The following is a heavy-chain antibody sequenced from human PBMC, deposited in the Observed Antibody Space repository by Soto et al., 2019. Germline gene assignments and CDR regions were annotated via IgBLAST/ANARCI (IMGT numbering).Heavy chain of an antibody. CDR2: ISYDGSHK. V-gene: IGHV3-30*18. J-gene: IGHJ6*02. CDR1: GFTFSSYG. Sequence: QVQLVESGGGVVQPGRSLRLSCSASGFTFSSYGMHWVRQAPGKGLEWVAVISYDGSHKNYADSVKGRFTISRDNSKKTLYLQRNRLRSEDTAVYYCAKILQLGDYAYYYYGMDVWGQGTTVTVS. CDR3: AKILQLGDYAYYYYGMDV. D-gene: IGHD4-17*01.